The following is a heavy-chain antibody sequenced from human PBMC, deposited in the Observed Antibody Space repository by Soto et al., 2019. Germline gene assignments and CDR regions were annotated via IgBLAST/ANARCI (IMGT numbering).Heavy chain of an antibody. J-gene: IGHJ6*03. CDR2: ISAYNGNT. D-gene: IGHD4-17*01. CDR3: ARDLTTVIQAPYYYYYYMDV. CDR1: GYTFTSYG. V-gene: IGHV1-18*01. Sequence: ASVKVSCKASGYTFTSYGISWVRQAPGQGLEWMGWISAYNGNTNYAQKLQGRVTMITDTSTSTAYMELRSLRSDDTAVYYCARDLTTVIQAPYYYYYYMDVWGKGTKVTVSS.